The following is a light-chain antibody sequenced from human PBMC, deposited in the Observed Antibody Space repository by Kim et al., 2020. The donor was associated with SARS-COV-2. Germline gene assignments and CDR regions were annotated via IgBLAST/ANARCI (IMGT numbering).Light chain of an antibody. Sequence: GQRVTISCSGSRSNIGNDYVLWYQQLPGTAPKILIHRNSQRPSGVPDRFSASKSGTSASLAISGLRSEDEADYYCATWDDSLTGRVFGGGTQVTVL. V-gene: IGLV1-47*01. J-gene: IGLJ3*02. CDR2: RNS. CDR1: RSNIGNDY. CDR3: ATWDDSLTGRV.